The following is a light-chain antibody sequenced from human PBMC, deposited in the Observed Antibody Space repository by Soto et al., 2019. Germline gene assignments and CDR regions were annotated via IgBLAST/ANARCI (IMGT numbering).Light chain of an antibody. J-gene: IGKJ5*01. CDR1: QGISSS. Sequence: DIQLTQTPSFLSASVGDRVTITCRASQGISSSLAWYQQRPGKAPKLLIYAASTLQSGVPSRFSGSGSGTEFTLTISSLQPEDFATYYCPQLNNYPITFGQGTRLEIK. CDR3: PQLNNYPIT. V-gene: IGKV1-9*01. CDR2: AAS.